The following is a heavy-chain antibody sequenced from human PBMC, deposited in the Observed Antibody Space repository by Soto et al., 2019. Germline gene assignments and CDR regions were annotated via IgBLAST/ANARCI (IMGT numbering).Heavy chain of an antibody. J-gene: IGHJ4*02. Sequence: PGGSLRLSCAASGFTFSSYAMTWVRQAPGKGLEWVSSFSGSGSNTYYADSVKGRFTISRDNAKNTVYLQMNSLRAEDTAVYYCVRDDVGVGIDYWGLGTLVTVSS. CDR2: FSGSGSNT. D-gene: IGHD1-26*01. CDR3: VRDDVGVGIDY. V-gene: IGHV3-23*01. CDR1: GFTFSSYA.